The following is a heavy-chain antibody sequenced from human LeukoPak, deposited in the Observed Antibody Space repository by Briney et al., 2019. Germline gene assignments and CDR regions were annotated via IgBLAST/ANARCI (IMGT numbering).Heavy chain of an antibody. J-gene: IGHJ5*02. CDR3: ARELEQPWNWFDP. Sequence: GGSLRLSCAASGFTFSSYEMNWVRQAPGKGLEWVSYISSSGSTIYYADSVKGRFTISRDNAKNSLYLQMNSLRAEDTAVYYCARELEQPWNWFDPWGQGTLVTVSS. CDR2: ISSSGSTI. V-gene: IGHV3-48*03. D-gene: IGHD6-13*01. CDR1: GFTFSSYE.